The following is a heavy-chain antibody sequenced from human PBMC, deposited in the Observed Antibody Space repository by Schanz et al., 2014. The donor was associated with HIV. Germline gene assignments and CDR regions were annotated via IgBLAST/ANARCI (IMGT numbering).Heavy chain of an antibody. CDR1: GFTFSNYD. CDR3: AKDGGGLRFYNWFDP. J-gene: IGHJ5*02. D-gene: IGHD2-15*01. Sequence: VQLVESGGGFVQPGGSLRLSCAASGFTFSNYDMTWVRQAPGTGLEWVSSISGSTGRTYYEESVKGRFNISRDNSKNSLYLHMSSLRVEDTAVYDCAKDGGGLRFYNWFDPWGQGMLVTVSS. V-gene: IGHV3-23*04. CDR2: ISGSTGRT.